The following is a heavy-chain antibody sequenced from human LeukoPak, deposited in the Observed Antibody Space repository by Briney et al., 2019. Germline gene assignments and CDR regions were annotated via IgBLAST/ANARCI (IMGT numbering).Heavy chain of an antibody. V-gene: IGHV4-39*01. Sequence: PSETLSLTCTVSGGSISSSSNYWGWIRQPPGKGLEWIGSIYYSGSTYYNPSLKSRVTISVDTSKNQFSLKLSSVTAADTAVYYCARHLDGYNYFDYWGQGTLVTVSS. J-gene: IGHJ4*02. CDR1: GGSISSSSNY. CDR3: ARHLDGYNYFDY. D-gene: IGHD5-24*01. CDR2: IYYSGST.